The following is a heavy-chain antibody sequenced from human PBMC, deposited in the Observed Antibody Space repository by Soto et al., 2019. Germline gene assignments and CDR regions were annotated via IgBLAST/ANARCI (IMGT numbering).Heavy chain of an antibody. CDR3: ARRYCSGGSCYSSFDY. CDR1: GGSISSFY. J-gene: IGHJ4*02. CDR2: IYYSGST. Sequence: QVQLQESGPGLVKPSETLSLTCTVSGGSISSFYWSWIRQPPGKGLEWIGCIYYSGSTNYNASLKSRVAMSVDTSNNQFSLNLRSVTAADTAVYYCARRYCSGGSCYSSFDYWGQGTLVTVSS. V-gene: IGHV4-59*01. D-gene: IGHD2-15*01.